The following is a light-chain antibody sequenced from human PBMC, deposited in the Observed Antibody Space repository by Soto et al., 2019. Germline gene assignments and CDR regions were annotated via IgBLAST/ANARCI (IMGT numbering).Light chain of an antibody. CDR1: SSYVGSYNL. V-gene: IGLV2-23*02. Sequence: QSALTQPASVSGSPGQSITISCTGTSSYVGSYNLVSWYQQYPGKAPKLMIYEVSKRPSGVSNRFSGSKSGNTASLTISGLQAEDEADYYCCSYAGSSSSVFGTATNVTVL. CDR2: EVS. CDR3: CSYAGSSSSV. J-gene: IGLJ1*01.